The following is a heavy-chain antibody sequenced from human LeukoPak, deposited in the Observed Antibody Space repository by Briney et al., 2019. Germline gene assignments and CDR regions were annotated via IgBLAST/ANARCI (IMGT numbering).Heavy chain of an antibody. CDR2: ITNSSSYI. Sequence: GGSLRLSCAASGFTFSSYSMNWVRQAPGKGLEWVSSITNSSSYIYYADSVKGRFTISRDNAKNSLYLQMNSLRAEDTAVYYCARELCSTSCYFWFDPWGQGTLVTVSS. CDR1: GFTFSSYS. CDR3: ARELCSTSCYFWFDP. D-gene: IGHD2-2*01. V-gene: IGHV3-21*01. J-gene: IGHJ5*02.